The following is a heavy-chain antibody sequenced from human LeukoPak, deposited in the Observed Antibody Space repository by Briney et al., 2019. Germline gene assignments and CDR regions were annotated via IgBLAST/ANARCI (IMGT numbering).Heavy chain of an antibody. CDR1: GGSISSYY. CDR3: ARDLERDYYYYMDV. Sequence: PSETLSLTCTVSGGSISSYYWSWIRQPPGKGLEWIGYIYYSESTNYNPSLKSRVTISVDTSKNQFSLKLSSVTAADTAVYYCARDLERDYYYYMDVWGKGTTVTVSS. V-gene: IGHV4-59*01. CDR2: IYYSEST. J-gene: IGHJ6*03. D-gene: IGHD3-3*01.